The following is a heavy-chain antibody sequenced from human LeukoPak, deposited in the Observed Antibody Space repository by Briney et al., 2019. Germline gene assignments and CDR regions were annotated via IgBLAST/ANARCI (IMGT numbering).Heavy chain of an antibody. V-gene: IGHV4-34*01. CDR2: INHSGST. D-gene: IGHD1-26*01. Sequence: SETLSLTCAVYGGSFSGYYWSWIRQPPGKGLEWIGEINHSGSTNYNPSLKSRVTISVDTSKHQFSLKLSSVTAADTAVYYCARGRVGATAGCPNFDYWGQGTLVTVSS. CDR1: GGSFSGYY. CDR3: ARGRVGATAGCPNFDY. J-gene: IGHJ4*02.